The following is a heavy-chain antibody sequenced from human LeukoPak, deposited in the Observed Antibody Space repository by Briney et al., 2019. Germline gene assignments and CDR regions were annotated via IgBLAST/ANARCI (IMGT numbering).Heavy chain of an antibody. Sequence: GGSLRLSCAASGFTFNNYEMNWVRQAPGKGLEWVSYIDSSGRTTKHGDSVRGRFTISRDNAKNSLYLQMDSLRAEDTAVYYCANTGLSVAGTYGMDVWGQGTTVTVSS. D-gene: IGHD6-19*01. CDR3: ANTGLSVAGTYGMDV. J-gene: IGHJ6*02. V-gene: IGHV3-48*03. CDR1: GFTFNNYE. CDR2: IDSSGRTT.